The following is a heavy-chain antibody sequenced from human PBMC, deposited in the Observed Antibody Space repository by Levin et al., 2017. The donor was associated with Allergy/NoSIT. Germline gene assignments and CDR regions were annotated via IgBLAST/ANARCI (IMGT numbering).Heavy chain of an antibody. V-gene: IGHV4-39*01. CDR2: IYYSGST. J-gene: IGHJ4*02. CDR3: ARHLLGSSIVVVPAAMKFDY. D-gene: IGHD2-2*01. CDR1: GGSISSSSYY. Sequence: SETLSLTCTVSGGSISSSSYYWGWIRQPPGKGLEWIGSIYYSGSTYYNPSLKSRVTISVDTSKNQFSLKLSSVTAADTAVYYCARHLLGSSIVVVPAAMKFDYWGQGTLVTVSS.